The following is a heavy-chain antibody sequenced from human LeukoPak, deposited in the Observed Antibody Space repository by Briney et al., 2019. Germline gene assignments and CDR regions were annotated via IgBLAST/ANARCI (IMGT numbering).Heavy chain of an antibody. J-gene: IGHJ3*02. CDR1: GYTFTNYY. CDR2: INPSGGST. CDR3: ARHRDDAFDI. Sequence: ASVTVSCKASGYTFTNYYVHWVRQAPGQGLEWMGIINPSGGSTTYAQKFQGRVTMTRDTSTSAVYMKLSSLRSEDTAVYYCARHRDDAFDIWGQGTVVTVSS. V-gene: IGHV1-46*01.